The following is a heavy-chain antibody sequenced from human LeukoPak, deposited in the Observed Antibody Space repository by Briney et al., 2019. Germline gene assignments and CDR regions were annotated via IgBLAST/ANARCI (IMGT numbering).Heavy chain of an antibody. D-gene: IGHD3-16*02. CDR1: GGSISSYY. J-gene: IGHJ4*02. V-gene: IGHV4-39*07. Sequence: SETLSLTCSVFGGSISSYYWGWIRQPPGKGLEWIGSIYYSGSTYYNPSLKSRVTISVDTSKNQFSLKLSSVTAADTAVYYCARAKEEDYVWGSYRYPPYYFDYWGQGTLVTVSS. CDR2: IYYSGST. CDR3: ARAKEEDYVWGSYRYPPYYFDY.